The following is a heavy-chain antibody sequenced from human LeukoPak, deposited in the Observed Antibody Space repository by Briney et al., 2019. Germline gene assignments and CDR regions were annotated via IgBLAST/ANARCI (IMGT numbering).Heavy chain of an antibody. CDR2: IYTSGST. CDR1: GGSISSYY. CDR3: ARRGRGYYYYYMDV. J-gene: IGHJ6*03. D-gene: IGHD3-10*01. V-gene: IGHV4-4*09. Sequence: SETLSLTCTVSGGSISSYYWSWIRQPPGKGLEWIGYIYTSGSTNYNPSLKSRVTISVDTSKNQFSLKLSSVTAADTAVYYCARRGRGYYYYYMDVWGKGTTVTVYS.